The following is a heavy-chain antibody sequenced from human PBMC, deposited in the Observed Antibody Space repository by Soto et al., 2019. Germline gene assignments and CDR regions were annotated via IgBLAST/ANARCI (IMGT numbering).Heavy chain of an antibody. CDR1: GFTFSSYA. D-gene: IGHD6-19*01. CDR2: ISGSGGST. J-gene: IGHJ4*02. CDR3: AKDGPPNLHAYSSVQYYFDY. V-gene: IGHV3-23*01. Sequence: PVGSLRLSCAAAGFTFSSYAMSWVRQAPVKGLEWVSAISGSGGSTYYADSVKVRFTTSRDNSKNTLYLQMNSLRAEDTAVYYCAKDGPPNLHAYSSVQYYFDYWGQGTLVTVYS.